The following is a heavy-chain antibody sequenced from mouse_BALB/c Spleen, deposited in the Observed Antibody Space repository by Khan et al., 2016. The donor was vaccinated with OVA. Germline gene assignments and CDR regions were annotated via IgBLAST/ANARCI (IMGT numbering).Heavy chain of an antibody. CDR1: GYTFTSYT. V-gene: IGHV1-4*01. D-gene: IGHD2-10*01. CDR2: INPSNIYT. CDR3: SSEGPYRGHYGAWFAY. Sequence: QVQLQQSGAELARPGASVKMSCKAAGYTFTSYTIHWVKQRPGQGLEWIGYINPSNIYTNYNQKFRDKATLTADKSSRTAYIQLSSLTSEDSAVYYCSSEGPYRGHYGAWFAYWGQGTLVTVSA. J-gene: IGHJ3*01.